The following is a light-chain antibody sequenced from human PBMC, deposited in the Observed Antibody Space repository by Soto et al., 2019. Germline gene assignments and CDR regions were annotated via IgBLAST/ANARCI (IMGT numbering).Light chain of an antibody. CDR2: GAS. CDR1: QSVNSN. CDR3: QQYGSSALT. J-gene: IGKJ4*01. Sequence: DIVMTQSPATLSVSPGERATLSCRASQSVNSNLAWYQQKLGQAPRVLIFGASTRATGIPARFSGSGSGTDFTLTISRLEPEDFAVYYCQQYGSSALTFGGGTKVDI. V-gene: IGKV3-15*01.